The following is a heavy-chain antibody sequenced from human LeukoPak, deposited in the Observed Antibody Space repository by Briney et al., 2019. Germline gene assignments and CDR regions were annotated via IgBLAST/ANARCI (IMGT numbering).Heavy chain of an antibody. CDR3: AKDISMVRGVNYYGMDV. CDR2: IYSGGST. J-gene: IGHJ6*02. V-gene: IGHV3-53*05. CDR1: GFTVSSNY. D-gene: IGHD3-10*01. Sequence: GGSLRLSCAASGFTVSSNYMSWVRQAPGKGLEWVSVIYSGGSTYYADSVKGRFTISRDNSKNSLYLQMNSLRTEDTALYYCAKDISMVRGVNYYGMDVWGQGTTVTVSS.